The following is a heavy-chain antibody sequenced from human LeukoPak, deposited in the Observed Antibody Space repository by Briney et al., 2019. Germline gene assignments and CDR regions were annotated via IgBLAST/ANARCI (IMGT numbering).Heavy chain of an antibody. CDR2: IYYSGST. Sequence: SETLSLTCTVSGGSISSSSYYWGWIRQPPGKGLEWIGSIYYSGSTYYNPSLKSRVTISVDTSKNQFSLKLSSVTAADTAVYYCARVWGTYYYGSGSYSFFDYWGQGTLVTVSS. CDR3: ARVWGTYYYGSGSYSFFDY. CDR1: GGSISSSSYY. D-gene: IGHD3-10*01. V-gene: IGHV4-39*07. J-gene: IGHJ4*02.